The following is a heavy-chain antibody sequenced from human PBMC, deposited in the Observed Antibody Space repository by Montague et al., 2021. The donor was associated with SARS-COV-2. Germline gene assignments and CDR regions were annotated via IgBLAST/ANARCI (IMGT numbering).Heavy chain of an antibody. CDR2: IYYSGGT. V-gene: IGHV4-59*01. Sequence: SETLSLTCTVSGGSISSYYWSWIRQPPGKGLEWIGYIYYSGGTNYNPSLKSRVTISVDTSKNQFSLKLSSVTAADTAVYYCARDRRFLEWPGLYYYYGMDVWGQGTTVTVSS. CDR1: GGSISSYY. D-gene: IGHD3-3*01. J-gene: IGHJ6*02. CDR3: ARDRRFLEWPGLYYYYGMDV.